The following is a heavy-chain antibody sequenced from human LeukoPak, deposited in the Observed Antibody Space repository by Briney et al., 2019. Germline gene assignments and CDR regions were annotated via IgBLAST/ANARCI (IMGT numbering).Heavy chain of an antibody. CDR3: ARGRVTMVRGVIISPFDY. D-gene: IGHD3-10*01. V-gene: IGHV3-74*01. Sequence: GGSLRLSCAASGFIFSSYWIHWVRQAPGKGLVWVSRINPDGSSTTYADSVRGRFTISRDNAKNRLYLQMDSLRAEDTAVYYCARGRVTMVRGVIISPFDYWGQGTLVTVSS. J-gene: IGHJ4*02. CDR2: INPDGSST. CDR1: GFIFSSYW.